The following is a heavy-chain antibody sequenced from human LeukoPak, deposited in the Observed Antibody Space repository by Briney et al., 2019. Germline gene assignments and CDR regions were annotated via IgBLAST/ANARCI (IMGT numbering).Heavy chain of an antibody. CDR2: ISAYNGNT. Sequence: TSVKVSCKASGYTFTSYGISWVRQAPGQGLEWMGWISAYNGNTNYAQKLQGRVTMTTDTSTSTAYMELRSLRSDDTAVYYCAREVAVYYYDSSGYYHDAFDIWGQGTMVTVSS. D-gene: IGHD3-22*01. J-gene: IGHJ3*02. CDR3: AREVAVYYYDSSGYYHDAFDI. V-gene: IGHV1-18*01. CDR1: GYTFTSYG.